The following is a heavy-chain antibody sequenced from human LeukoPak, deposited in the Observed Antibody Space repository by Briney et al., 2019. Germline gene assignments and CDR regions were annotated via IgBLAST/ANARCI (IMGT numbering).Heavy chain of an antibody. CDR1: GYTFTGYY. V-gene: IGHV1-2*02. J-gene: IGHJ5*02. CDR2: INPNSGGT. D-gene: IGHD3-10*01. Sequence: ASVKRSCKASGYTFTGYYMHWVREAPGQGLEWMGWINPNSGGTNYAQKFQGRVTMTRDTSISTAYMELSRLRSDDTAVYYCARVRLSGSGFDPWGQGTLVTVSS. CDR3: ARVRLSGSGFDP.